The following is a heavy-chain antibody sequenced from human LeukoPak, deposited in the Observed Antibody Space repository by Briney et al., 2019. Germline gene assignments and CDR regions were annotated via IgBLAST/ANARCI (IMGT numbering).Heavy chain of an antibody. V-gene: IGHV1-18*01. CDR2: ISAYNGNT. CDR3: ARALQLVSHSDY. D-gene: IGHD6-6*01. Sequence: GASVKVSCTASGYTFTSYGISWVRQAPGQGLEWMGWISAYNGNTNYAQKLQGRVTMTTDTSTSTAYMELWSLRSDDTAVYYCARALQLVSHSDYWGQGTLVTVSS. J-gene: IGHJ4*02. CDR1: GYTFTSYG.